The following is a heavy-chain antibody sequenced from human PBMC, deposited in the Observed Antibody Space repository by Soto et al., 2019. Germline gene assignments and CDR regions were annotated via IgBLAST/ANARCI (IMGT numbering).Heavy chain of an antibody. D-gene: IGHD5-12*01. Sequence: PGGSLRLSCAASGFTFSSYAMSWVRQAPGKGLEWVSSISGSGDKTYYADSVKGRFSISRDNSKNTLFLQMNSLKAEDTAVSYCAKRAIVSMNLYFDSWGRGTEVTVSS. V-gene: IGHV3-23*01. CDR2: ISGSGDKT. J-gene: IGHJ4*02. CDR1: GFTFSSYA. CDR3: AKRAIVSMNLYFDS.